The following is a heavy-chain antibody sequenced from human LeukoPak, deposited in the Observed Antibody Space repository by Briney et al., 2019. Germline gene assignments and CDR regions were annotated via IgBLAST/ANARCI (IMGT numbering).Heavy chain of an antibody. CDR1: GFTFSSYA. Sequence: GGSLRLSCAASGFTFSSYAMHWVRQAPGKGLEWVAVISYDGSNKYYADSVKGRFTISRDNSKNTLYLQMNSLRAEDTAVYYCARTYYGSGSYYSFDYWGQGTLVTVSS. CDR2: ISYDGSNK. CDR3: ARTYYGSGSYYSFDY. D-gene: IGHD3-10*01. V-gene: IGHV3-30*01. J-gene: IGHJ4*02.